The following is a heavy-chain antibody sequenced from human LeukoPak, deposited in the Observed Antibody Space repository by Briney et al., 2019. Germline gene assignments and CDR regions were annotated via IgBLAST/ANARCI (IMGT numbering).Heavy chain of an antibody. D-gene: IGHD3-16*01. CDR2: INPHTGGA. CDR1: GYTFTDYY. Sequence: ASVKVSCKASGYTFTDYYVHWVRQAPGEGLEWMGWINPHTGGAQYAQQFQGRVTMTRDMSIITVYMQLSSLRSDDTAVYYCARHGSAGGYSYNSGMDVWGQGTTVTVSS. V-gene: IGHV1-2*02. CDR3: ARHGSAGGYSYNSGMDV. J-gene: IGHJ6*02.